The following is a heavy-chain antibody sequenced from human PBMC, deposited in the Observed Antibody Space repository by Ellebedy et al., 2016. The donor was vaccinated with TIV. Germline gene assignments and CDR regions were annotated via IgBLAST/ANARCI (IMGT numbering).Heavy chain of an antibody. D-gene: IGHD3-9*01. CDR3: VRDPGSFEPHYYFDY. J-gene: IGHJ4*02. V-gene: IGHV1-46*01. Sequence: ASVKVSCKASGYTFTSYYMYWVRQAPGQGLEWMGIINPSAGSTNYAQKFQGRVTMTRDTSISTAFMELSSLGSDDTAVYYCVRDPGSFEPHYYFDYWGQGTLVTVSS. CDR1: GYTFTSYY. CDR2: INPSAGST.